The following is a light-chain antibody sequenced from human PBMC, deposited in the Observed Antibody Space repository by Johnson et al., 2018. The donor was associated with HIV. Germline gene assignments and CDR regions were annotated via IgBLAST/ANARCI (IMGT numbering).Light chain of an antibody. CDR1: SSNIGDNY. CDR2: DNN. Sequence: QSVLTQPPSVSAAPGQKVTISCSGSSSNIGDNYVSWYQHLPGTAPKLLIYDNNKRPSGIPDRFSGSKSGTSATLGITGLQTGDEADYYCGTWHSSLNGYVFGSGTKVTVL. V-gene: IGLV1-51*01. J-gene: IGLJ1*01. CDR3: GTWHSSLNGYV.